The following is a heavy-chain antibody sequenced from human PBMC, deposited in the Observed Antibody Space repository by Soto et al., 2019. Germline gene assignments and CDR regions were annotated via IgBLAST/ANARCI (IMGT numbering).Heavy chain of an antibody. D-gene: IGHD3-3*01. CDR3: ARLGDYDFWSGYFAAIGNWFDP. CDR1: GGSISSYY. Sequence: SETLSLTCTVSGGSISSYYWSWIRQPPGKGLEWIGYIYYSGSTNYNPSLKSRVTISVDMSKNQFSLKLSSVTAADTAVYYCARLGDYDFWSGYFAAIGNWFDPWGQGTLVTVSS. J-gene: IGHJ5*02. V-gene: IGHV4-59*01. CDR2: IYYSGST.